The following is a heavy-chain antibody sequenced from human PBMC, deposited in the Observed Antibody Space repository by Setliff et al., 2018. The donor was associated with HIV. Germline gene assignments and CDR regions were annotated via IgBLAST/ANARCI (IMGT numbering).Heavy chain of an antibody. CDR2: IYPGDSDT. CDR3: ARQRSIAARPNSAFDI. Sequence: GESLKISCKGSRYSFTSYWIAWVRQMPGKGLEWMGIIYPGDSDTRYSPSFQGQVTILADKSISTAYLQWSSLKASDTAMYYCARQRSIAARPNSAFDIWGQGTMVTVSS. CDR1: RYSFTSYW. V-gene: IGHV5-51*01. J-gene: IGHJ3*02. D-gene: IGHD6-6*01.